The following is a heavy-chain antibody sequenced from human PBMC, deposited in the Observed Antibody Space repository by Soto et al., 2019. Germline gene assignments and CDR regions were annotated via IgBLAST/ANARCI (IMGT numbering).Heavy chain of an antibody. V-gene: IGHV3-7*01. CDR3: AREVYDILTGYSPYYFDY. Sequence: PGGSLRLSCAASGFTFSSYWMSWVRQAPGKGLEWVANIKQDGSEKYYVDSVKGRFTISRDNAKNSLYLQMNSLRAEDTAVYYCAREVYDILTGYSPYYFDYWGQGTLVTVSS. CDR1: GFTFSSYW. D-gene: IGHD3-9*01. J-gene: IGHJ4*02. CDR2: IKQDGSEK.